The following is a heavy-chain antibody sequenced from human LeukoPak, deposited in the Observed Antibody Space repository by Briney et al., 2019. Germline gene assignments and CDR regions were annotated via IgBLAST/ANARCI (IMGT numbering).Heavy chain of an antibody. V-gene: IGHV4-38-2*02. J-gene: IGHJ4*02. CDR1: GYSISSGYY. CDR2: IYHSGST. D-gene: IGHD2-2*02. Sequence: PSETLSLTCTVSGYSISSGYYWGWIRQPPGNELEWIGSIYHSGSTYYNPSLKSRVTISVDTSKNQFSLKLSSVTAADTAVYYCARLVVVPAAIYFDYWGQGTLVTVSS. CDR3: ARLVVVPAAIYFDY.